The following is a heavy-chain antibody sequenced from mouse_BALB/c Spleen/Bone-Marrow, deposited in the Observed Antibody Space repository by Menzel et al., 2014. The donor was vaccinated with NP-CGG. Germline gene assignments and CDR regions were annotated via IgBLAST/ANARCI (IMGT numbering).Heavy chain of an antibody. J-gene: IGHJ1*01. CDR3: SRLRMITTYFDV. Sequence: EVKLVDSGGGLAKPGGSLQLSCAASGFTFSTYAMSWVRQTPEKRLEWVATISSSGSYTYYPDSVKGRFTISRDNAKNTLYLQMSSLRSEDTAMFYCSRLRMITTYFDVWGAGTTVTVSS. CDR2: ISSSGSYT. D-gene: IGHD2-4*01. V-gene: IGHV5-9-3*01. CDR1: GFTFSTYA.